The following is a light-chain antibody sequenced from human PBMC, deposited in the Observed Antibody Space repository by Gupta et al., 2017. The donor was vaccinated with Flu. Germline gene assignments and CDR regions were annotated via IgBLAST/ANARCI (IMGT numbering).Light chain of an antibody. CDR1: NIGSKR. J-gene: IGLJ1*01. CDR3: QVWDSSSDHRV. CDR2: DDS. V-gene: IGLV3-21*02. Sequence: YVLTQPPSVSVAPGQTAGIPCGGNNIGSKRVHWYQQKPGQAPVLVVSDDSDRSSGIPERFSGSNSGNTATLTISRVEAGDEADYYCQVWDSSSDHRVFGTGTKVTVL.